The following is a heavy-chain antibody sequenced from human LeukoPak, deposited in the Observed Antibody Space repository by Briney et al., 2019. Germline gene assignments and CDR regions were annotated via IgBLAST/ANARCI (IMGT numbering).Heavy chain of an antibody. J-gene: IGHJ4*02. Sequence: PGGSLRLSCAASGFTFSSYAMHWVRQAPGKGLEWVAVISYDGSNKYYADSVKGRFTISRDNSKNTLYLQMNSLRSEDTAVYYCARESKSRLLYYYGSGSWFDYGGQGALVAGSA. CDR3: ARESKSRLLYYYGSGSWFDY. V-gene: IGHV3-30-3*01. CDR1: GFTFSSYA. D-gene: IGHD3-10*01. CDR2: ISYDGSNK.